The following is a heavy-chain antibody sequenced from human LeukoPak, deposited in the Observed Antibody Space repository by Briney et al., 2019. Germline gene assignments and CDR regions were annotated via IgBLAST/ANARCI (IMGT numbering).Heavy chain of an antibody. CDR2: IYHSGST. CDR1: GGSVSSSSYY. J-gene: IGHJ6*03. CDR3: AKKGYYYYIDV. Sequence: SETLSLTCTVSGGSVSSSSYYWAWIRQPPGKGLEWIGSIYHSGSTYYNPSLKSRVTISVDTSKNQFSLKLTSVAAADTAVYHCAKKGYYYYIDVWGTGTTVTVSS. V-gene: IGHV4-39*07.